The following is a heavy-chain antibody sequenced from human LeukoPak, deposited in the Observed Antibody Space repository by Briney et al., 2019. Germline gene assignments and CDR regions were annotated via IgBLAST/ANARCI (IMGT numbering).Heavy chain of an antibody. CDR2: INHSGST. CDR3: ASTITIFGVVTYYYYMDV. J-gene: IGHJ6*03. CDR1: GGSFSGYY. D-gene: IGHD3-3*01. V-gene: IGHV4-34*01. Sequence: PSETPSLTCAVYGGSFSGYYWSWIRQPPGQGLEWIGEINHSGSTNYNPSLKSRVTISVDTSKNQYSLKLSSVTAADTAVHYCASTITIFGVVTYYYYMDVWGKGTTVTVSS.